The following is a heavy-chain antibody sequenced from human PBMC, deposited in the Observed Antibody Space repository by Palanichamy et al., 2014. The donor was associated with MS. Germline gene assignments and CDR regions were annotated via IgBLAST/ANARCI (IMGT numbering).Heavy chain of an antibody. CDR1: GFSLGSPGEG. D-gene: IGHD3-10*01. V-gene: IGHV2-5*02. CDR3: ARREWALTRGGAFDI. CDR2: IYWDDYN. Sequence: QITLQESGPALIRPRQTLTLTCTFSGFSLGSPGEGVGWIRQPPGKAPEWLAVIYWDDYNHHNPSLRNRLTITRDTSKNQVVLTMTNMDPADTASYFCARREWALTRGGAFDIWGQGTLVTVST. J-gene: IGHJ3*02.